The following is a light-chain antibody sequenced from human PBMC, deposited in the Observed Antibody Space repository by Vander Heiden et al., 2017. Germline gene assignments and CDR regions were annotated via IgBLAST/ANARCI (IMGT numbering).Light chain of an antibody. CDR3: QSYDSSLSGYV. V-gene: IGLV1-40*01. Sequence: SVLTQPPSVSGAPGQRVTISCTGSSSNIGAGYDVHWYQQLPGTAPKLLISGNSNRPSGVPDRFSGSKSGTSASLAITGLQAEDEADYYCQSYDSSLSGYVFGTGTKVTVL. CDR2: GNS. J-gene: IGLJ1*01. CDR1: SSNIGAGYD.